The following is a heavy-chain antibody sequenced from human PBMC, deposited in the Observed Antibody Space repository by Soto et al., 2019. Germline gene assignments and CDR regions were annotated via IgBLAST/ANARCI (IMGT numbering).Heavy chain of an antibody. Sequence: QVQLVQSGAEVKKPGASVKVSCKASGYNFMPYGVNWVRPAPGQGLEWMGWISPWKGNTNYAQSFQGRVTMTTDTSTSTAYMELRSLTSDDTAVYYCARDLDPSGSYYTDYWGPGTLVTVSS. CDR2: ISPWKGNT. J-gene: IGHJ4*02. V-gene: IGHV1-18*04. CDR1: GYNFMPYG. CDR3: ARDLDPSGSYYTDY. D-gene: IGHD3-10*01.